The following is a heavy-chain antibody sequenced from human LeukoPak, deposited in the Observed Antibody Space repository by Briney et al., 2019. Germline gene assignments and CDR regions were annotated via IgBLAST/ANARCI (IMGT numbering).Heavy chain of an antibody. D-gene: IGHD3-3*01. Sequence: GGSLRLSCAASGFTFSSYGMHWVRQAPGKGLEWVAFIRYDGSNKYYADSVKGRFTISRYNSKNTLYLQMNSLRAEDTAVYYCAKDLITIFGVVNPTPFDPWGQGTLVTVSS. J-gene: IGHJ5*02. CDR1: GFTFSSYG. CDR3: AKDLITIFGVVNPTPFDP. CDR2: IRYDGSNK. V-gene: IGHV3-30*02.